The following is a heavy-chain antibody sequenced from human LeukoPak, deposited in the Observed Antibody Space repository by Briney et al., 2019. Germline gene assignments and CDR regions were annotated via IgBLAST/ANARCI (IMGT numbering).Heavy chain of an antibody. CDR1: GGSLSIGSYY. J-gene: IGHJ4*02. CDR3: ASRLSSGWYGGHDY. CDR2: IYYSGST. D-gene: IGHD6-19*01. Sequence: PSETLSLTCTVSGGSLSIGSYYWSWARQPPGKGLEWLGYIYYSGSTNYNPSLKSRVTISVDTSKNQFSLKLSSVTAADTAVYYCASRLSSGWYGGHDYWGQGTLVTVSS. V-gene: IGHV4-61*01.